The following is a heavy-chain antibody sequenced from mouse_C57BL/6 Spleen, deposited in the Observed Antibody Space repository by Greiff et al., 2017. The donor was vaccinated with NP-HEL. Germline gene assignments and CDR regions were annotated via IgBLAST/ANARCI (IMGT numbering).Heavy chain of an antibody. J-gene: IGHJ2*01. D-gene: IGHD3-2*02. V-gene: IGHV3-8*01. Sequence: EVKLVESGPGLAKPSQTLSLTCSVTGYSITSDYWNWIRKFPGNKLEYMGYISYSGSTYYNPSLKSRISITRDTSKNQYYLQLNSVTTEDTATYYCASLDSSGYGYFDYWGQGTTLTVSS. CDR2: ISYSGST. CDR1: GYSITSDY. CDR3: ASLDSSGYGYFDY.